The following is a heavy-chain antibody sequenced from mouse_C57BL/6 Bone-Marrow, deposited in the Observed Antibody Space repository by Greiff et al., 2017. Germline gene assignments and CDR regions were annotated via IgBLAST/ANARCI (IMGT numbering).Heavy chain of an antibody. Sequence: VQLQQSGAELAKPGASVKLSCKASGYTFTSYWMHWVKQRPGQGLEWIGYINPSSGYTKYKQKFKDKATLTADKSYSTAYLQLSSLTYEDSAVYYCAGPYYYGSNYYAMDYWGQGTSVTVSS. CDR1: GYTFTSYW. D-gene: IGHD1-1*01. CDR3: AGPYYYGSNYYAMDY. V-gene: IGHV1-7*01. CDR2: INPSSGYT. J-gene: IGHJ4*01.